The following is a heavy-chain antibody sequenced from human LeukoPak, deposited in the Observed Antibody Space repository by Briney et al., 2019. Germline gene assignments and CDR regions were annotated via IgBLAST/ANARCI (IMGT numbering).Heavy chain of an antibody. Sequence: PSETLSLTGTVSGGSISTYYWSWIRQPPGKGLEGMGYIYYSGSTNDNPSLKSRATIPVETSKNHFSLKLSYATAAPTAVYYGGSNHYNPSLKSRVTISVETSKNQFSLKLNSVTDADTAVYYCARGAKYDFWSGYYFYWGQGTLVTVSS. CDR2: IYYSGST. J-gene: IGHJ4*02. CDR3: GSNHYNPSLKSRVTISVETSKNQFSLKLNSVTDADTAVYYCARGAKYDFWSGYYFY. V-gene: IGHV4-59*12. CDR1: GGSISTYY. D-gene: IGHD3-10*01.